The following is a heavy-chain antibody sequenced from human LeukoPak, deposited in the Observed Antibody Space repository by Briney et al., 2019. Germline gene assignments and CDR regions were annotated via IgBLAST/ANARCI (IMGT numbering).Heavy chain of an antibody. V-gene: IGHV4-59*01. D-gene: IGHD1-1*01. CDR2: IYYSGST. CDR1: GGFISSYY. J-gene: IGHJ3*02. CDR3: AWGTRDAFDI. Sequence: SETLSLTCPVSGGFISSYYWSWLRPPPGKGLEWIGYIYYSGSTNYNPSVNSRVTISVDTSKNQFSLKLSSVTAADTAVYYCAWGTRDAFDIWGQGTMVTVSS.